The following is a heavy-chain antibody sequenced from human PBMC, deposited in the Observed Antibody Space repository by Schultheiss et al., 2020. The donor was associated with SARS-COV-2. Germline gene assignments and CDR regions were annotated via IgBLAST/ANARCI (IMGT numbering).Heavy chain of an antibody. J-gene: IGHJ4*02. V-gene: IGHV4-34*01. CDR2: INHSGST. D-gene: IGHD3-22*01. CDR3: ARGYPYYYDSSGYSRFDY. Sequence: SQTLSLTCAVYGGSFSDYYWCWIRQPPGKGLQWIGEINHSGSTNYNPSLKSRVTISVDTSKNQFSLKLSSVTAADTAVYYCARGYPYYYDSSGYSRFDYWGQGTLVTVSS. CDR1: GGSFSDYY.